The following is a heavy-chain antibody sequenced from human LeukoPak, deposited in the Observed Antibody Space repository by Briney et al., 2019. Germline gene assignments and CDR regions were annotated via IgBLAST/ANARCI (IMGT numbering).Heavy chain of an antibody. CDR1: GGSISSSSYY. J-gene: IGHJ4*02. Sequence: SETLSLTCTVSGGSISSSSYYWGWIRQPPGKGLEWIGSIYYSGSTYYNPSLKSRVTISVDTSKNQFSLKLSSVTAADTAVYYCARGVPGQWLTNFDYWGQGTLVTVSS. CDR3: ARGVPGQWLTNFDY. CDR2: IYYSGST. V-gene: IGHV4-39*01. D-gene: IGHD3-22*01.